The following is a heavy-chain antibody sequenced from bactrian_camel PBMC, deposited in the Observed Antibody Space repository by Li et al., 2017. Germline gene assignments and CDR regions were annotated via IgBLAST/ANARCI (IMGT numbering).Heavy chain of an antibody. CDR1: GLTSSAYC. CDR3: AFHSRPGYCFTPTLLEF. V-gene: IGHV3S26*01. Sequence: HVQLVESGGGEVQAGGSLRLVCSASGLTSSAYCMGWFRQTPGKEREEVAAIYTGGRRTRYADSVKGRFTISQDNAKSIPYLQMNSLKPEDTALYYCAFHSRPGYCFTPTLLEFWGQGTQVTVS. CDR2: IYTGGRRT. J-gene: IGHJ4*01. D-gene: IGHD2*01.